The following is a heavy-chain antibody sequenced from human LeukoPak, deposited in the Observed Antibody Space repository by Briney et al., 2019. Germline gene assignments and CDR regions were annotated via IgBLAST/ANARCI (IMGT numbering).Heavy chain of an antibody. Sequence: QPGGSLRLSCAASGFTFSSYAMHWVRQAPGKGLEWVAVISYDGSKKYYADSVKGRFTISRDNSKNTLYLQMNSLRAEDTAVYYCARDRTDEAFDIWGQGTMVTVSS. J-gene: IGHJ3*02. CDR1: GFTFSSYA. V-gene: IGHV3-30*04. D-gene: IGHD2-2*01. CDR2: ISYDGSKK. CDR3: ARDRTDEAFDI.